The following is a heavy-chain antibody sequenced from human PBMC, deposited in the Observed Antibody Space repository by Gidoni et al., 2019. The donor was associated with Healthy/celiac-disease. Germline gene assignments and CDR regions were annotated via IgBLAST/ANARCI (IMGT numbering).Heavy chain of an antibody. V-gene: IGHV3-73*02. D-gene: IGHD2-2*01. J-gene: IGHJ6*04. CDR1: GFTFSGSA. CDR2: IRSKANSYAT. Sequence: EVQLVESGGGLVQPGGSLKLSCAASGFTFSGSAMHWVRQASGKGLEWVGRIRSKANSYATAYAASVKGRFTISRDDSKNTAYLQMNSLKTEDTAVYYCTRFYCSSTSCYHVWGKGTTVTVSS. CDR3: TRFYCSSTSCYHV.